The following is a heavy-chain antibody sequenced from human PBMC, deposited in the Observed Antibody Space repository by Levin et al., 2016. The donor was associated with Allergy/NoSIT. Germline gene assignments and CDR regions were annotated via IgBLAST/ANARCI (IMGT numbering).Heavy chain of an antibody. J-gene: IGHJ2*01. CDR3: ARTDISGYDHYWYFDL. CDR2: IDWDDDK. Sequence: SGPTLVKPTQTLTLTCTFSGFSLSTSGMRVSWIRQPPGKALEWLALIDWDDDKYYSTSLKTRLTISKDTSKNQVVLTMTNMDPVDTATYYCARTDISGYDHYWYFDLWGRGTLVTVSS. D-gene: IGHD5-12*01. V-gene: IGHV2-70*01. CDR1: GFSLSTSGMR.